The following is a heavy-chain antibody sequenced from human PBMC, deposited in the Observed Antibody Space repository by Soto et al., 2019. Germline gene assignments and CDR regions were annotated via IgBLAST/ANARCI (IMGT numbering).Heavy chain of an antibody. Sequence: GASVKVSCKASGYTFTSYDINWVRQATGQGLEGMGWMNPNSGNTGYAQKFQGRVTMTRNTSISTAYMELSSLRSEDTAVYYCARFVFCSSTSAPCFNYYYYMDVWGKGTTVTVSS. J-gene: IGHJ6*03. CDR1: GYTFTSYD. CDR3: ARFVFCSSTSAPCFNYYYYMDV. V-gene: IGHV1-8*01. CDR2: MNPNSGNT. D-gene: IGHD2-2*01.